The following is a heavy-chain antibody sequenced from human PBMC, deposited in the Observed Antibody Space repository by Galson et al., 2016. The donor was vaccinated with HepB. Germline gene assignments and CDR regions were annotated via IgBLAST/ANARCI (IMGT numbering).Heavy chain of an antibody. J-gene: IGHJ4*02. Sequence: PALVKPTQTLTLTCSFSGFSLNTSGMSVSWIRQPPGKALEWLALIDWDDGKYYKTSLKTRLTISKDTSKNQVVLTLTNMDPEDTATYYCARFITMVRGVVDYYFDHWGQGTLVTVSS. D-gene: IGHD3-10*01. CDR2: IDWDDGK. V-gene: IGHV2-70*01. CDR3: ARFITMVRGVVDYYFDH. CDR1: GFSLNTSGMS.